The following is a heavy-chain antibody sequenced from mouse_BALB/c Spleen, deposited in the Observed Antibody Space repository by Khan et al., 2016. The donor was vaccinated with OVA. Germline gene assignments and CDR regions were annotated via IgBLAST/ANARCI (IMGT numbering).Heavy chain of an antibody. CDR1: GYTFTTYT. V-gene: IGHV1-4*01. CDR3: VKEGSYYRSDGWFAY. CDR2: IIPSNDYT. J-gene: IGHJ3*01. Sequence: QVQLQQSGAELARPGASVKMSCKASGYTFTTYTIHWVKQRPGQGLEWIGYIIPSNDYTNYNQKFKDGATLTADKSSSTAYMQLSSLTSEDSAVYYCVKEGSYYRSDGWFAYWGQGTLVTVSA. D-gene: IGHD2-14*01.